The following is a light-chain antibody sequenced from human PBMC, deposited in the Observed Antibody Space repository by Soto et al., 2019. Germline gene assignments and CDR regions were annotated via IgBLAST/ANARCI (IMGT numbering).Light chain of an antibody. CDR3: QQLNSAPFT. CDR2: DAS. J-gene: IGKJ4*01. Sequence: EMVLTQSPATLSLSPGERATLSCRASQSVSSYLAWYQQKPGQAPRLLIYDASNRATGIPARFSGSGSGTDFTLTISSLQPEDFATYYCQQLNSAPFTFGGGTKVDIK. CDR1: QSVSSY. V-gene: IGKV3-11*01.